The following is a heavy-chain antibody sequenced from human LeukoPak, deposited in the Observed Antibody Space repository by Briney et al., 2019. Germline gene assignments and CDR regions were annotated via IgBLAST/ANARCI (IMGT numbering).Heavy chain of an antibody. D-gene: IGHD3-22*01. CDR2: ISYDGSNK. CDR3: AKEDYYYDSSGYSAFDY. J-gene: IGHJ4*02. V-gene: IGHV3-30*18. Sequence: GGSLRLSCPASGFTFISYGIHWVRQAPGKGLAWVAVISYDGSNKYYADSVKGRFTISRDNSKNTLYLQMNSLRAEDTAVYYCAKEDYYYDSSGYSAFDYWGQGTLVTVSS. CDR1: GFTFISYG.